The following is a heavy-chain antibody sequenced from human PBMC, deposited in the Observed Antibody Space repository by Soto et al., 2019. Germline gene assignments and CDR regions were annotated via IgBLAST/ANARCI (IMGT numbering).Heavy chain of an antibody. D-gene: IGHD2-2*01. Sequence: GGSLRLSCAASGLTFSSYAMSWVRQAPGKGLEWVSAISGSGGSTYYADSVKGRFTISRDNSKNTLYLQMNSLRAEDTAVYYCAKDLWCSSTSCDYYYGMDVWGQGTTVT. V-gene: IGHV3-23*01. CDR3: AKDLWCSSTSCDYYYGMDV. CDR1: GLTFSSYA. J-gene: IGHJ6*02. CDR2: ISGSGGST.